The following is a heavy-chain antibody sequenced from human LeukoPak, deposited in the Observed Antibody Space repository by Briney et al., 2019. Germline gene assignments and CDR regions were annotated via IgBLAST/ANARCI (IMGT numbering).Heavy chain of an antibody. J-gene: IGHJ3*02. CDR2: ISSSSYI. CDR3: ARELPAAMANAFDI. CDR1: GFTFSSYS. Sequence: GGSLRLSCAASGFTFSSYSMNWVRQAPGKGLEWVSSISSSSYIYYADSVKGRFTISRDNAKNSLYLQMNSLRAEDTAVYYCARELPAAMANAFDIWGQGTMVTVSS. D-gene: IGHD2-2*01. V-gene: IGHV3-21*01.